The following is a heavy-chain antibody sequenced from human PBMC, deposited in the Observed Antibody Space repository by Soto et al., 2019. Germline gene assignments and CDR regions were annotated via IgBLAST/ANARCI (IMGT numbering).Heavy chain of an antibody. D-gene: IGHD3-16*01. Sequence: GGSLRLSCVASGFSFGTYAMTWVRQVPGKGLEWVSTISGGIGSTFYADSVKGRFTISKDKSKRTLFLQMNSLRVDDTAVYYCARDGWGSNWYFDLWGRGTLVTVSS. CDR2: ISGGIGST. CDR3: ARDGWGSNWYFDL. J-gene: IGHJ2*01. CDR1: GFSFGTYA. V-gene: IGHV3-23*01.